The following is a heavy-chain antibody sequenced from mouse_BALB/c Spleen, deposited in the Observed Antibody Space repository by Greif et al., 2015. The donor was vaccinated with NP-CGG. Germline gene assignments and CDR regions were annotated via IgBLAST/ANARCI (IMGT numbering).Heavy chain of an antibody. CDR3: ARERGGLLEGYYFDY. V-gene: IGHV5-9-4*01. D-gene: IGHD1-1*01. CDR2: ISSGGSYT. Sequence: EVKVVESGGGLVKPGGSLKLSCAASGFTFSSYAMSWVRQSPEKRLEWVAEISSGGSYTYYPDTVTGRFTISRDNAKNALYLEMSSLRSEDTAMYYCARERGGLLEGYYFDYWGQGTTLTVSS. CDR1: GFTFSSYA. J-gene: IGHJ2*01.